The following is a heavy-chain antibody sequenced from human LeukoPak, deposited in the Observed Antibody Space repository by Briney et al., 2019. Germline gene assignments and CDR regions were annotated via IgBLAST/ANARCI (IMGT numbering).Heavy chain of an antibody. CDR2: ISSSSSYI. CDR1: GFTFSSYS. V-gene: IGHV3-21*04. CDR3: AKLFNDYGDYYFDY. Sequence: PGGSLRLSCAASGFTFSSYSMNWVRQAPGKGLEWVSSISSSSSYIYYADSAKGRFTISRDNSKNTLYLQMNSLRAEDTAVYYCAKLFNDYGDYYFDYWGQGTLVTVSS. D-gene: IGHD4-17*01. J-gene: IGHJ4*02.